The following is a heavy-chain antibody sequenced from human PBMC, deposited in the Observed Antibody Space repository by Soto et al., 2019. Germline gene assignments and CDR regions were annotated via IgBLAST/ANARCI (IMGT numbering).Heavy chain of an antibody. J-gene: IGHJ4*02. CDR2: ISGSGGST. V-gene: IGHV3-23*01. CDR1: GFTFSSYA. CDR3: AKAGGGLQPSRHDY. Sequence: EVQLLESGGGLVQPGGSLRLSCAASGFTFSSYAMSWVRQAPGKGLEWVSAISGSGGSTYYADSVKGRFTISRDNSKNTLYLQMNSLRAGDTAVYSCAKAGGGLQPSRHDYWGQGTLVTVSS. D-gene: IGHD3-16*01.